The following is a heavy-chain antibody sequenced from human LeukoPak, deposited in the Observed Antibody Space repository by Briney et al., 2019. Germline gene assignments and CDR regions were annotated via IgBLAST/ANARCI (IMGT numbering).Heavy chain of an antibody. CDR3: ARTILTGYYMGAFDI. D-gene: IGHD3-9*01. V-gene: IGHV4-34*01. J-gene: IGHJ3*02. CDR1: GGSFSGYY. CDR2: INHSGST. Sequence: SETLSLTCAVYGGSFSGYYWSWIRQPPGKGLEWIGEINHSGSTNYNPSLKSRVTISVDTSKNQFSLKLSSVTAADTAVYYCARTILTGYYMGAFDIWGQGTMVTVSS.